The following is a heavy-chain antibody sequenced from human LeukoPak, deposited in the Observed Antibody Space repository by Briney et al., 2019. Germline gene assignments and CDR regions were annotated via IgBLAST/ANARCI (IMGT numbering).Heavy chain of an antibody. CDR3: ARSVLGEDY. D-gene: IGHD3-10*01. V-gene: IGHV4-38-2*01. CDR2: IYHSGST. CDR1: GYSISSGYY. Sequence: SETLSLTCAVSGYSISSGYYWGWIRQPPGKGLEWIGSIYHSGSTYYNPSLKSRVTISVDTSKNQFSLKLSSVTAADTAVYYCARSVLGEDYWGQGTLVTVSS. J-gene: IGHJ4*02.